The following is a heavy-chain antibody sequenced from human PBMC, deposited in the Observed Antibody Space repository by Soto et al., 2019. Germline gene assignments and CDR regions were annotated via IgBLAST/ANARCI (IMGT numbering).Heavy chain of an antibody. J-gene: IGHJ5*02. Sequence: QLQLQESGPGLVKPSETLSLTCTVSGGSISSSSYYWGWIRQPPGKGLEWIGNIYYSGSTYYNPSLQSRVTISVDTSKNQFSLKVNSVTAADTAVYYCARRQSSPWFDPWGQGTLVTVSS. CDR1: GGSISSSSYY. V-gene: IGHV4-39*01. CDR2: IYYSGST. CDR3: ARRQSSPWFDP. D-gene: IGHD2-15*01.